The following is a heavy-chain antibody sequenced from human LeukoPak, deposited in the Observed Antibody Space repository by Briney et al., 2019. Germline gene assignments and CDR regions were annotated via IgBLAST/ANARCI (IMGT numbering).Heavy chain of an antibody. Sequence: ASVKVSCKASGYTFTNYTLNWVRQAPGQGLEWMGWINTDTGNPTYAQGFIGRFVFSLDTSVTTAYLQISSLKAEDTAVYYCARDPGYYDSSGYFDYWGQGTLVTVSS. V-gene: IGHV7-4-1*02. J-gene: IGHJ4*02. CDR3: ARDPGYYDSSGYFDY. CDR1: GYTFTNYT. D-gene: IGHD3-22*01. CDR2: INTDTGNP.